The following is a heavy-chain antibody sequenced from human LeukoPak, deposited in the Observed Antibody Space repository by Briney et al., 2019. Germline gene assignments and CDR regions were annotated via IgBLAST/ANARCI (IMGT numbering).Heavy chain of an antibody. CDR3: AREGRGYDFHYFDY. V-gene: IGHV3-66*01. J-gene: IGHJ4*02. Sequence: PGGSLRLSCAASGFTVSSNYMSWGRQAPGKGLEWVSVIYSGGSTYYADSVKGRFTISRDNSKNTLYLQMNSLRAEDTAVYYCAREGRGYDFHYFDYWGQGTLVTVSS. D-gene: IGHD5-12*01. CDR2: IYSGGST. CDR1: GFTVSSNY.